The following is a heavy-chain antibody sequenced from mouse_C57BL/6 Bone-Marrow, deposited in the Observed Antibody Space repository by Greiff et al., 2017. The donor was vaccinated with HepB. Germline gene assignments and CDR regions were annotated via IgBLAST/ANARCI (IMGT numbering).Heavy chain of an antibody. V-gene: IGHV1-15*01. D-gene: IGHD2-4*01. CDR3: TRCDYDRIMDY. Sequence: QVQLQQSGAELVRPGASVTLSCKASGYTFTDYEMHWVKQTPVHGLEWIGAIDPETGGTAYNQKFKGKAILTADKSSSTAYMELRSLTSEDSAVYYCTRCDYDRIMDYWGQGTSVTVSS. J-gene: IGHJ4*01. CDR2: IDPETGGT. CDR1: GYTFTDYE.